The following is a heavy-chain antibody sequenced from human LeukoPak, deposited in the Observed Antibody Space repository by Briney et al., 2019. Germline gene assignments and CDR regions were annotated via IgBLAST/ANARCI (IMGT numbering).Heavy chain of an antibody. J-gene: IGHJ4*02. CDR2: ISYDGSNK. V-gene: IGHV3-30*03. CDR1: GFTVSSNY. Sequence: GGSLRLSCAVSGFTVSSNYMNWVRQAPGKGLEWVAVISYDGSNKYYADSVKGRFTISRDNSKNTLYLQMNSLRAEDTAVYYCARDHYDYVWGSFTDYWGQGTLVTVSS. D-gene: IGHD3-16*01. CDR3: ARDHYDYVWGSFTDY.